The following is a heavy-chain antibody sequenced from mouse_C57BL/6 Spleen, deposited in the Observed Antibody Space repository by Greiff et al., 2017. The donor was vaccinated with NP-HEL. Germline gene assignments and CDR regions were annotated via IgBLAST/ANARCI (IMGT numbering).Heavy chain of an antibody. CDR3: TGGYPYYYAMDY. CDR1: GFTFSDAW. CDR2: IRNKANNHAT. J-gene: IGHJ4*01. Sequence: EVKLVESGGGLVQPGGSMKLSCAASGFTFSDAWMDWVRQSPEKGLEWVAEIRNKANNHATYYAESVKGRFTISRDDSKSSVYLQMNSLRAEDTGIYYGTGGYPYYYAMDYWGQGTSVTVSS. V-gene: IGHV6-6*01. D-gene: IGHD2-2*01.